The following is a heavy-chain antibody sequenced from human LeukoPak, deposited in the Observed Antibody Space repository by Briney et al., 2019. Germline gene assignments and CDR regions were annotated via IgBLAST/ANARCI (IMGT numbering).Heavy chain of an antibody. Sequence: GESLKISCKGSGYSFTTYWIAWVRLMPGKGLEWMGIIYPGDSDTRYSPSFQGQVTISADKSTSTAFLQWSSLKASDTAMYYCARQQVAYYYYYGMDVWGKGTTVTVSS. CDR3: ARQQVAYYYYYGMDV. CDR1: GYSFTTYW. J-gene: IGHJ6*04. CDR2: IYPGDSDT. D-gene: IGHD2-15*01. V-gene: IGHV5-51*01.